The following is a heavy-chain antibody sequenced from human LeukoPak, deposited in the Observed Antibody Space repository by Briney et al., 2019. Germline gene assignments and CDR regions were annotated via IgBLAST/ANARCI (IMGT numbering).Heavy chain of an antibody. CDR1: GFTFSSYA. Sequence: QPGGSLRLSCAASGFTFSSYAMSWVRQAPGKGLEWVSAISGSGGSTYYADSVKGRFTTSRDNSKNTLYLQMNSLRAEDTAVYYCAKGRITIFGVVSALDYWGQGTLVTVSS. J-gene: IGHJ4*02. CDR2: ISGSGGST. CDR3: AKGRITIFGVVSALDY. D-gene: IGHD3-3*01. V-gene: IGHV3-23*01.